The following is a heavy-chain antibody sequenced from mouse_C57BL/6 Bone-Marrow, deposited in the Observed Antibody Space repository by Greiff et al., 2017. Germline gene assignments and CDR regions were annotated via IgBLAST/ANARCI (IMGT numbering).Heavy chain of an antibody. CDR3: ASSPGYDGAY. D-gene: IGHD2-2*01. CDR1: GYTFTSYW. CDR2: INPSNGGT. Sequence: VQVVESGTELVKPGASVKLSCKASGYTFTSYWMHWVKQRPGQGLEWIGNINPSNGGTNYNEKFKSKATLTVDKSSSTDYMQLSSLTSEDSAVYYCASSPGYDGAYGGQGTLVTVSA. V-gene: IGHV1-53*01. J-gene: IGHJ3*01.